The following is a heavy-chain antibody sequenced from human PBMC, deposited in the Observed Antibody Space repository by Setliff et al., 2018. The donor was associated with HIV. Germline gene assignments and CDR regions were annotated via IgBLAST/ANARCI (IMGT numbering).Heavy chain of an antibody. D-gene: IGHD3-3*01. Sequence: SETLSLTCLVSGDSMIPHYWSWIRQPPGRGLEWIGYISNYGSPSYSPSLESRVTILLDTSKNQFSLKLSSVTAADTAVYYCARDSSPHDFWSGYLDVWGKGTTVTVSS. CDR3: ARDSSPHDFWSGYLDV. CDR1: GDSMIPHY. V-gene: IGHV4-59*11. CDR2: ISNYGSP. J-gene: IGHJ6*04.